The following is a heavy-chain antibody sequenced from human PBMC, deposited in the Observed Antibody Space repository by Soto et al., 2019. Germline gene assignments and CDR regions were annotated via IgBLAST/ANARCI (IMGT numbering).Heavy chain of an antibody. CDR1: GFTFSSYA. CDR3: AKVGSSAWYHNYYFDY. CDR2: ISSTGST. V-gene: IGHV3-23*01. D-gene: IGHD6-19*01. Sequence: TRGSLRLSCAASGFTFSSYAMTWVRQAPGKGLEWLSVISSTGSTYFADSVKGRFTISRDNSKNTLSLQMHSLRVDDTAVYYCAKVGSSAWYHNYYFDYSGQGPLVTVYS. J-gene: IGHJ4*02.